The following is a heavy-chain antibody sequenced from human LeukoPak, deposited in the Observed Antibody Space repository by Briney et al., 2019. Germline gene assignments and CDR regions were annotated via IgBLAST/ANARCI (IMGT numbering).Heavy chain of an antibody. V-gene: IGHV1-2*02. J-gene: IGHJ4*02. CDR1: GYTFTGYY. CDR3: ARDPTELTFGGAPVRAPFDY. Sequence: GASVKVSCKASGYTFTGYYMHWVRQAPGQGLEWMGWINPNSGGTNYAQKFQGRVTMTRDTSISTAYMELSRLRSDDTAVYYCARDPTELTFGGAPVRAPFDYWGQGTLVTVSS. D-gene: IGHD3-16*01. CDR2: INPNSGGT.